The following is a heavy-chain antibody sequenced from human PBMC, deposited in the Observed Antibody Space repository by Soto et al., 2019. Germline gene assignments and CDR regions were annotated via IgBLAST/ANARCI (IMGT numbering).Heavy chain of an antibody. CDR2: ISYDGDNK. CDR1: GFTFSTYA. J-gene: IGHJ4*02. D-gene: IGHD3-16*01. Sequence: QVQLVESGGGVVQPGRSLRLSCTASGFTFSTYAMHWVRQAPGKGLDWVAVISYDGDNKYYADSVQGRFTIARDNSRNTRYVQMNSQRREDAARYHWAREGGADWGRGTLVTVSS. V-gene: IGHV3-30-3*01. CDR3: AREGGAD.